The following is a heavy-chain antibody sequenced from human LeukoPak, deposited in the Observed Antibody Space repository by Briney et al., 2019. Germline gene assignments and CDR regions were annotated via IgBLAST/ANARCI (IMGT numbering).Heavy chain of an antibody. CDR3: ARQQWDSNSGDDY. D-gene: IGHD6-6*01. Sequence: SETLSLTCDVSGGSITPYYWNWIRQTPGKGLEWIGFIQGGGSAYYNPSLKSRLSILVDMSKNQVSLRLNSVTAADTAVSYCARQQWDSNSGDDYWGQGTLVTVSS. J-gene: IGHJ4*02. CDR2: IQGGGSA. CDR1: GGSITPYY. V-gene: IGHV4-59*08.